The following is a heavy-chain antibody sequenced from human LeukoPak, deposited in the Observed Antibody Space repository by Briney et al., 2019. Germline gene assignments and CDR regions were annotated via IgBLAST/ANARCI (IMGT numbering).Heavy chain of an antibody. Sequence: PSETLSLTCTVSGGSISSPTYSWAWIRQPPGKGLEWLGSVPHSGSAYYSPSLKSRVTMSGDTSKNQFSLRLSSVTAADTAVYYCARRQLAAGGGGYFFDYWGQGTLVTVSS. V-gene: IGHV4-39*01. J-gene: IGHJ4*02. D-gene: IGHD6-13*01. CDR2: VPHSGSA. CDR3: ARRQLAAGGGGYFFDY. CDR1: GGSISSPTYS.